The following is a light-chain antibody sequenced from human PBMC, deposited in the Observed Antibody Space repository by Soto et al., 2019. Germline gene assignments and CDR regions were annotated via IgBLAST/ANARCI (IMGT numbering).Light chain of an antibody. V-gene: IGLV2-14*01. Sequence: QSVLTQSASVSGSPGQSITISCTGTSSDIGAYNYVSWYQQHPGKAPKVMIHDVSNRPSGVSSRFSGSKSGNTASLTISGLQAEDEVDYYCSSYTTSNTPYVFGTGTNVTVL. CDR1: SSDIGAYNY. CDR3: SSYTTSNTPYV. CDR2: DVS. J-gene: IGLJ1*01.